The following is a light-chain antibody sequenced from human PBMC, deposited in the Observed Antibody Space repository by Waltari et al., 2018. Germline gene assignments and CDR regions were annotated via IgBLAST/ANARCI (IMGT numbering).Light chain of an antibody. CDR1: EGIRNY. CDR3: QQYNQCPHT. CDR2: AAS. Sequence: DIQMTQSPSSLSASIGDSVTITCRASEGIRNYVAWFQQKPVTAPKSLIYAASTLHRGVPSKFTGSGFETDFTLTSTSLQPDDFATYYCQQYNQCPHTFGQGTRLE. V-gene: IGKV1-16*02. J-gene: IGKJ2*01.